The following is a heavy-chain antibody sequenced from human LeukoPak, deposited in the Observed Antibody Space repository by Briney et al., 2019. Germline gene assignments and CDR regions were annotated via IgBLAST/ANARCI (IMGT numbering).Heavy chain of an antibody. J-gene: IGHJ3*02. Sequence: PGRSLRLSCAASAFTFSRNSMNWVRQAPGEGRGWVSYISSASGTIYYADPVKGRCTISRDNAKNSLYLQMNSLRAEDTAVYYCARDVFVLEYLTSNAFDIWGQGTMVTVSS. CDR1: AFTFSRNS. CDR2: ISSASGTI. D-gene: IGHD3-3*01. V-gene: IGHV3-48*04. CDR3: ARDVFVLEYLTSNAFDI.